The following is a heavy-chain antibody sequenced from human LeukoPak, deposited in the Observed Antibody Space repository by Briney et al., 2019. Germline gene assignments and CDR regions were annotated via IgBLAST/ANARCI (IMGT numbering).Heavy chain of an antibody. CDR1: GGTFSSYA. CDR3: ARVGGSSDAFDI. J-gene: IGHJ3*02. D-gene: IGHD6-6*01. CDR2: IIPILGIA. V-gene: IGHV1-69*04. Sequence: ASVKVSCKASGGTFSSYAISWVRQAPGQGLEWMGRIIPILGIANYAQKFQGRVTITADKSTSTAYMELSSLRSEDTAVYYCARVGGSSDAFDIWGQGTMVTVSS.